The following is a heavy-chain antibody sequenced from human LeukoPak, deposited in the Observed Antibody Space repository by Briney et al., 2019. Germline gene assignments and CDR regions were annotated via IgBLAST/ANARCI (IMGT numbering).Heavy chain of an antibody. Sequence: PGGSLRLSCAASGFTFSSYSMNWVRQAPGKGLEWVSSISSSSSYIYYADSVKGRFTISRDTAKNSLYLQMNSLRAEDTAVYYCASSTSWLGWWYFDYWGQGTLVTVSS. D-gene: IGHD2-2*01. CDR2: ISSSSSYI. CDR1: GFTFSSYS. V-gene: IGHV3-21*01. CDR3: ASSTSWLGWWYFDY. J-gene: IGHJ4*02.